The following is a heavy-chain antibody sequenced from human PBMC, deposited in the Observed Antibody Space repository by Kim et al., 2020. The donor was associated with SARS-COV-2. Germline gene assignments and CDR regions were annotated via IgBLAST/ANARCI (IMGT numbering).Heavy chain of an antibody. V-gene: IGHV3-15*01. CDR3: TTDYGSGSRTDY. J-gene: IGHJ4*02. Sequence: DYAAPVKGRFTISRDDSKNTLYLQMDSLKTEDTAVYYCTTDYGSGSRTDYWGQGTLVTVSS. D-gene: IGHD3-10*01.